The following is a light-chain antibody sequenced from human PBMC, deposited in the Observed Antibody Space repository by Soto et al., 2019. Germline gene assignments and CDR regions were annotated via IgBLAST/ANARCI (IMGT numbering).Light chain of an antibody. J-gene: IGKJ5*01. CDR3: QQYESLTLT. Sequence: DIHMTQSPSSLSASVGDIFTITCQASQDINKNLIWYQQKPGKAPKLLIYDASDLETGVPSRLSGSGSGTGFTFTISSLKTEDFETYYCQQYESLTLTFGQGTRLEI. V-gene: IGKV1-33*01. CDR2: DAS. CDR1: QDINKN.